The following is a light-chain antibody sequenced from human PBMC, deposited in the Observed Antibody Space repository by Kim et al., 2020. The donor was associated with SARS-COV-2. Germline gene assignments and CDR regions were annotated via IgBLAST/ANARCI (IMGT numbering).Light chain of an antibody. CDR2: HVT. V-gene: IGLV2-14*04. Sequence: GQSITISCTGTSSDIGPYDYVSWCHQHPGKAPKLMIFHVTKRPSGVSSRFSGSKSANTASLTISGLQAEDEADYYCSSYTNSDSWVFGGGTQLTVL. CDR3: SSYTNSDSWV. J-gene: IGLJ3*02. CDR1: SSDIGPYDY.